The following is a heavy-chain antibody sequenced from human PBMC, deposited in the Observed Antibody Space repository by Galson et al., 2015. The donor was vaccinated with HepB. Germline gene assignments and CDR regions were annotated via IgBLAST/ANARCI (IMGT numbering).Heavy chain of an antibody. D-gene: IGHD6-19*01. V-gene: IGHV4-34*01. Sequence: TLSLTCAVYGGSFSGYYWSWIRQPPGKGLEWIGEINHSGSTNYNPSLKSRVTISVDTSKNQFSLKLSSVTAADTAVYYCASTTGYSSGWWGYYYYYMDVWGKGTTVTVSS. CDR1: GGSFSGYY. J-gene: IGHJ6*03. CDR2: INHSGST. CDR3: ASTTGYSSGWWGYYYYYMDV.